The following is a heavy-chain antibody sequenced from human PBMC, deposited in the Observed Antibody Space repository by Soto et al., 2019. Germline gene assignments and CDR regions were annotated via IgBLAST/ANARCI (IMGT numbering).Heavy chain of an antibody. J-gene: IGHJ6*02. D-gene: IGHD6-13*01. Sequence: EVQLVESGGDLVQPGGSLRLSCAASGFIFSDYTMTWVRQAPGRGLEVVSHISSSGGAIFYAESVKGRFTVSRDNAKNSLYLQMNSLRDEDTAVYFCARDHGGSTWFVGVYYFFGMDVWGQGTAVTVSS. V-gene: IGHV3-48*02. CDR3: ARDHGGSTWFVGVYYFFGMDV. CDR1: GFIFSDYT. CDR2: ISSSGGAI.